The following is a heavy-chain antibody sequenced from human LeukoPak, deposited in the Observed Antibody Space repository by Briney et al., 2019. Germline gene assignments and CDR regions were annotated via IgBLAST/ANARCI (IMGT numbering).Heavy chain of an antibody. V-gene: IGHV4-4*07. CDR1: GGSISNYY. J-gene: IGHJ6*03. CDR3: ASFGLGYDLDHDYSNYYYYYMDV. Sequence: SETLSLTCTVSGGSISNYYWSWIRQPAGKGLEWIGPIYTSGSTNYNPSLKSRVTISVDTSKNQFSLKLSSVTAADTAVYYCASFGLGYDLDHDYSNYYYYYMDVWGKGTTVTVSS. CDR2: IYTSGST. D-gene: IGHD4-11*01.